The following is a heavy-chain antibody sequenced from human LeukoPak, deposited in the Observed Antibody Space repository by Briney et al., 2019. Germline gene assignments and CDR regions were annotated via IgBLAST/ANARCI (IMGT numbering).Heavy chain of an antibody. CDR3: ARQGSDYDSGGYYYV. V-gene: IGHV4-59*08. J-gene: IGHJ4*02. D-gene: IGHD3-22*01. CDR2: IYYSGST. Sequence: PSETLSLTCTVSGGSISSYYWSWIRQPPGKGLEWIGYIYYSGSTNYNPSLKSRVTISVDTSKNQFSLKLNSVTAADTAVYYCARQGSDYDSGGYYYVWGQGTLVTVSS. CDR1: GGSISSYY.